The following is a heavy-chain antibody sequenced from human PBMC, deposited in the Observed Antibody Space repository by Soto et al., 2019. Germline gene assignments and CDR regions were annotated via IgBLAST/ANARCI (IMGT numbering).Heavy chain of an antibody. J-gene: IGHJ4*02. Sequence: QVQLVESGGGMVQPGRSLRLSCAASGFTFSSYGMHWVRQAPGKGLEWVAVISYDGSNKYYADSVKGRFTISRDNSKNTLYLQMNSLRAEDTAVYYCAKDASSSWLLYYFDYWGQGTLVTVSS. D-gene: IGHD6-13*01. CDR3: AKDASSSWLLYYFDY. CDR2: ISYDGSNK. CDR1: GFTFSSYG. V-gene: IGHV3-30*18.